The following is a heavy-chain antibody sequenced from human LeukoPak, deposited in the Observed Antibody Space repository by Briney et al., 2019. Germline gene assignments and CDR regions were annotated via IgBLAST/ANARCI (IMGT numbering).Heavy chain of an antibody. Sequence: PGGSLRLSCAASGFTFSSSWMHWVRQAPGKGLVWVARINTDGSITNYAGSVKGRFTISRDSAKSTLYLQMNSLRAEDTAVYYCIRSLNGADDFWGQGTLVTVSS. V-gene: IGHV3-74*01. CDR3: IRSLNGADDF. J-gene: IGHJ4*02. CDR1: GFTFSSSW. CDR2: INTDGSIT. D-gene: IGHD4-17*01.